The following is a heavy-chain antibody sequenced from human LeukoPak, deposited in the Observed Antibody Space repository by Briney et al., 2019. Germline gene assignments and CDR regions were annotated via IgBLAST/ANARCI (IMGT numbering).Heavy chain of an antibody. Sequence: SLRPSSTPSGYTFTKYDITWVRQATGPGLESMGWMNPNSANTGSAQNFHGRVTITKNTSITTAYTQLSSLRSEDTAVYYCARPHCSSTDCHPPEWFDPWGQGTLVTVSS. CDR1: GYTFTKYD. CDR3: ARPHCSSTDCHPPEWFDP. D-gene: IGHD2-2*01. V-gene: IGHV1-8*01. CDR2: MNPNSANT. J-gene: IGHJ5*02.